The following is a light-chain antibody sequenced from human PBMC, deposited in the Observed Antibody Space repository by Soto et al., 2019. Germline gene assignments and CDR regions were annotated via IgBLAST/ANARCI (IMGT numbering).Light chain of an antibody. Sequence: DIQMTQSPSTQSATVGDRVAITCRASQSISTYLAWYQQKPGKAPKLLIYKASSLESGVPSRFSGSGSGAEFTLTISSLQPDDFATYYCQQYNTYSRTFGQGTKVDI. V-gene: IGKV1-5*03. CDR3: QQYNTYSRT. CDR1: QSISTY. CDR2: KAS. J-gene: IGKJ1*01.